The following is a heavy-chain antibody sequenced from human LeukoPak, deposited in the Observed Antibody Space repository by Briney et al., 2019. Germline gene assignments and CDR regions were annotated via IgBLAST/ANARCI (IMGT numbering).Heavy chain of an antibody. CDR3: ATQLGGSRRIDY. CDR2: IYYSGTT. V-gene: IGHV4-39*01. Sequence: SETLSLTSTVSGGSLATNNCYWGWIRQPPGKGLEWIGTIYYSGTTNYSPSLKSRVTISVDTSKSEFSLKLSSVTAADTAVYFCATQLGGSRRIDYWGQGALVTVSS. CDR1: GGSLATNNCY. J-gene: IGHJ4*02. D-gene: IGHD2-15*01.